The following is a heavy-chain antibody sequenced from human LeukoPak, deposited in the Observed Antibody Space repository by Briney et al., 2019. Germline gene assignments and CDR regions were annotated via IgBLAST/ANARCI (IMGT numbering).Heavy chain of an antibody. D-gene: IGHD2-15*01. V-gene: IGHV1-18*01. CDR2: ISAYNGNT. Sequence: GASAKVSCKASGYTFTSYGISWVRQAPGQGLEWMGWISAYNGNTNYAQKLQGRVTMTTDTSTSTAYMELRSLRSDDTAVYYCARASYCSGGSCFDYWGQGTLVTVSS. CDR3: ARASYCSGGSCFDY. J-gene: IGHJ4*02. CDR1: GYTFTSYG.